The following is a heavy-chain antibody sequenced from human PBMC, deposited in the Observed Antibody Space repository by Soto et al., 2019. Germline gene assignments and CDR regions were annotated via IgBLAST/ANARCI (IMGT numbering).Heavy chain of an antibody. D-gene: IGHD6-13*01. CDR3: AGQVYKSQQLVLNWFDP. CDR2: IYYSGST. Sequence: QLQLQESGPGLVKPSETLSLTCTVSGGSISSSSYYWGWIRQPPGKGLEWIGSIYYSGSTYYNPSLKSRVPISVDTSKNQFSLKLSSVTAADTAVYYCAGQVYKSQQLVLNWFDPWGQGTLVTVSS. CDR1: GGSISSSSYY. J-gene: IGHJ5*02. V-gene: IGHV4-39*01.